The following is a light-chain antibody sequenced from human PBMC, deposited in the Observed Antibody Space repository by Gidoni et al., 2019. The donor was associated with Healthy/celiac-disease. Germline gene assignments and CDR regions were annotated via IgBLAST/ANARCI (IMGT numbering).Light chain of an antibody. V-gene: IGLV2-14*01. CDR1: SSDVGGYNY. J-gene: IGLJ2*01. Sequence: LTQPASVSGSPGQSITISCTGTSSDVGGYNYVSWYQQHPGKAPKLMIYEVSNRPSGVSNRFSGSKSGNTASLTISGLQAEDEADYYCSSYTSSSTVVFGGGTKLTVL. CDR2: EVS. CDR3: SSYTSSSTVV.